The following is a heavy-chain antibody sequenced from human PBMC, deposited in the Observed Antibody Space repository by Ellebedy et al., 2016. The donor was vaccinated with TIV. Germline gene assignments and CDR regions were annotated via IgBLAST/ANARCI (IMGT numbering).Heavy chain of an antibody. D-gene: IGHD1-26*01. CDR1: GFTVSSNY. Sequence: GGSLRLSCAASGFTVSSNYMSWVRQAPGRGLEWVSTIYSSGGTYYAGSVKGRFTISRDKSKNTLYLQMNSLRAEDTAVYYCARVFESYSIDYWGQGTLVTVSA. CDR2: IYSSGGT. J-gene: IGHJ4*02. V-gene: IGHV3-66*03. CDR3: ARVFESYSIDY.